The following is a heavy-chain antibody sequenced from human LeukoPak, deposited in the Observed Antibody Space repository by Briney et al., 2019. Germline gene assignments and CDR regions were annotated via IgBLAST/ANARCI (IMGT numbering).Heavy chain of an antibody. CDR2: IYTSGST. D-gene: IGHD2-2*01. J-gene: IGHJ6*02. V-gene: IGHV4-4*07. CDR3: AREASIVVVPATIYYYGMDV. Sequence: PSETLSLTCTVSGGSISSYYWSWIRQPAGKGLEWIGRIYTSGSTNYNPSLKSRVTMSVDTSKNQFSLKLSSVTAADTAVYYCAREASIVVVPATIYYYGMDVWGQGTTVTVSS. CDR1: GGSISSYY.